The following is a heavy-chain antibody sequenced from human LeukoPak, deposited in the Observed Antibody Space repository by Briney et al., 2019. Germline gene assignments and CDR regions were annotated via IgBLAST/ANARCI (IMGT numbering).Heavy chain of an antibody. CDR3: TVTKYYYYYYMDV. CDR1: GFTFGDYA. V-gene: IGHV3-49*04. J-gene: IGHJ6*03. CDR2: IRSKAYGGTT. D-gene: IGHD4-17*01. Sequence: GGSLRPSCTASGFTFGDYAMSWVRQAPGKGLEWVGFIRSKAYGGTTEYAASVKGRFTISRDDSKSIAYLQMNSLKTEDTAVYYCTVTKYYYYYYMDVWGKGTTVTISS.